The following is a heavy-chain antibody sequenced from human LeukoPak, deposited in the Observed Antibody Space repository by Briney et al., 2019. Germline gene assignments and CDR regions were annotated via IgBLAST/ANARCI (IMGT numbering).Heavy chain of an antibody. J-gene: IGHJ4*02. CDR2: VFYSGST. Sequence: PSETLSLTCIVSVGSIRRSNYYWGWIRQPPGKGLEWIGSVFYSGSTYYNPSLKSRVTISLDTSKNQFSLTLTSVTAADTAVYYCATSPYYYGSGGVYWGQGTLVTVSS. D-gene: IGHD3-10*01. CDR1: VGSIRRSNYY. V-gene: IGHV4-39*07. CDR3: ATSPYYYGSGGVY.